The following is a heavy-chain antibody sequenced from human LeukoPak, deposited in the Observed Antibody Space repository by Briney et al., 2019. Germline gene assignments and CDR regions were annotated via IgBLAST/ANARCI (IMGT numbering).Heavy chain of an antibody. CDR2: ISSNGGST. J-gene: IGHJ4*02. V-gene: IGHV3-64*01. Sequence: PGGSLRLSCAASGFTFSSYAMHWVRQAPGKGLEYVSAISSNGGSTYYANSVKGRFTISRDNSKNTLYLQMGSLRAEDMAVYYCARGRSRYDFWSGDADYWGQGTLVTVSS. CDR1: GFTFSSYA. D-gene: IGHD3-3*01. CDR3: ARGRSRYDFWSGDADY.